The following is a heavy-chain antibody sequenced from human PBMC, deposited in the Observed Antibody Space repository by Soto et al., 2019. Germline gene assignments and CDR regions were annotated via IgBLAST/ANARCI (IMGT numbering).Heavy chain of an antibody. CDR2: ISPDDGNT. J-gene: IGHJ4*02. CDR3: ARVEAPFGESLH. V-gene: IGHV1-18*01. Sequence: GASVKVSCKTSGYTFSSYTIAWVRQAPGQGLEWLGWISPDDGNTEYEQKFQGRVTMTADTLTNNAYMELRSLKYDDTAVYYCARVEAPFGESLHCGQGPPVTVYS. CDR1: GYTFSSYT. D-gene: IGHD3-10*01.